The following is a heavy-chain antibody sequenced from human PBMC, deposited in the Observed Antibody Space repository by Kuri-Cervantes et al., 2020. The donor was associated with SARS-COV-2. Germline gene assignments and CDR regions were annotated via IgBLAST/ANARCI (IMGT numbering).Heavy chain of an antibody. D-gene: IGHD2-15*01. CDR2: INHSGST. J-gene: IGHJ6*03. CDR3: ARDGVSLKGYHYYMDV. V-gene: IGHV4-34*01. Sequence: ESLKISCAVYGGSFSGYYWSWIRQPPGKGLEWIGEINHSGSTNYNPSLKSRVTISVDTSKNQFSLKLSSVTAADTAVYYCARDGVSLKGYHYYMDVWGKGTTVTVSS. CDR1: GGSFSGYY.